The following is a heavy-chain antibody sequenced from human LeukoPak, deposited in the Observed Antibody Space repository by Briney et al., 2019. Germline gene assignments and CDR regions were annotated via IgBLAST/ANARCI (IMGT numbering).Heavy chain of an antibody. CDR2: ISHSSTYT. V-gene: IGHV3-11*03. D-gene: IGHD1-26*01. J-gene: IGHJ4*02. CDR3: ARSRSYYPADY. CDR1: GSTFSDHY. Sequence: GGSLRLSCTASGSTFSDHYMTWIRQAPGKGLEWISYISHSSTYTNYAGSVKGRFTISRDDAKNSLYLQMNSLRAEDTAVYYCARSRSYYPADYWGQGTPVTVSS.